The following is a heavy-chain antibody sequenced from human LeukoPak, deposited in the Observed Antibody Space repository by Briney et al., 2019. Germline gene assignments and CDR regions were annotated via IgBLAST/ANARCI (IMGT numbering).Heavy chain of an antibody. CDR3: ASARVPAANQVDY. CDR1: GYSFTSYW. J-gene: IGHJ4*02. D-gene: IGHD2-2*01. Sequence: GESLKISCKGSGYSFTSYWIGWVRQMPGKGLEWMGIIYPGDSDTRYSPSFQGQVTISADKSISTAYLQWSSLKASDTAMYYCASARVPAANQVDYWGQGTLVTVSS. CDR2: IYPGDSDT. V-gene: IGHV5-51*01.